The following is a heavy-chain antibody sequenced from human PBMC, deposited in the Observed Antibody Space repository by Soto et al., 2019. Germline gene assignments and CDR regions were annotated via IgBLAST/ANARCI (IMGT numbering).Heavy chain of an antibody. V-gene: IGHV3-21*01. CDR2: ISSSSSYI. J-gene: IGHJ4*02. CDR3: AREHFKRRDGYKGALDY. Sequence: PGGSLRLSCAASGFTFSSYSMNWVRQAPGKGLEWVSSISSSSSYIYYADSVKGRFTISRDNAKNSLYLQMNSLRAEDTAVYYCAREHFKRRDGYKGALDYWGQGTLVTVSS. D-gene: IGHD5-12*01. CDR1: GFTFSSYS.